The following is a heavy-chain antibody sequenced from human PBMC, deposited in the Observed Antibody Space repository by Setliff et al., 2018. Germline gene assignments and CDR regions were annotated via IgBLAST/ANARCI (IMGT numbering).Heavy chain of an antibody. CDR2: IYYIGST. J-gene: IGHJ4*02. CDR3: ARGRNIAARLLDS. D-gene: IGHD6-6*01. CDR1: GGSISSSSYY. Sequence: SETLSLTCTVSGGSISSSSYYWGWIRQPPGKGLEWIGSIYYIGSTNYHPSLKRRVTISVDMSRDQFSLKLISMIAADTAVYYCARGRNIAARLLDSWGQGTLVTVSS. V-gene: IGHV4-39*01.